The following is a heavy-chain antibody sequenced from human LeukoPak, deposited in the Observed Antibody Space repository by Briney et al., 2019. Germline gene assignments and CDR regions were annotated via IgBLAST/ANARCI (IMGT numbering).Heavy chain of an antibody. CDR2: IRYDGSNK. CDR1: GFTFSSYG. CDR3: AKDYYGNSWLNDY. Sequence: GGSLRLSCAASGFTFSSYGMHWVRQAPGKGLEWVAFIRYDGSNKYYADSVKGRSTISRDNSKNTLYLQMNSLRAEDTAVYYCAKDYYGNSWLNDYWGQGTLVTVSS. D-gene: IGHD6-13*01. V-gene: IGHV3-30*02. J-gene: IGHJ4*02.